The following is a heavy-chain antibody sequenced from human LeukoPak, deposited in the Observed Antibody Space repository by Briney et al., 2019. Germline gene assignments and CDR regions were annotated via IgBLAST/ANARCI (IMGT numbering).Heavy chain of an antibody. CDR2: INHSGST. J-gene: IGHJ5*02. CDR3: ARGRLYNWNGKGLSWFDP. V-gene: IGHV4-34*01. CDR1: GGSFSGYY. D-gene: IGHD1-1*01. Sequence: SETLSLTCAVYGGSFSGYYWSWIRQPPGKGLEWIGEINHSGSTNYNPSLKSRVTISVDTSKNQFSLKLSPVTAADTAVYYCARGRLYNWNGKGLSWFDPWGQGTLVTVSS.